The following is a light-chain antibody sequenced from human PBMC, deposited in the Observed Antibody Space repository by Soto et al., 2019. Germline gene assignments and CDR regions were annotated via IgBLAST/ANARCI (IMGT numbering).Light chain of an antibody. J-gene: IGKJ2*01. V-gene: IGKV3-20*01. Sequence: EIVLTQSPGTLSLSPGERATLSCRASRSVSSRYLAWYQQKPGQAPRLLIYGASSRATGIPDRFSGSGSGTDFTLTITGLEHEDFAVYHCHQYGYSPNTFGQGTKLEIK. CDR1: RSVSSRY. CDR3: HQYGYSPNT. CDR2: GAS.